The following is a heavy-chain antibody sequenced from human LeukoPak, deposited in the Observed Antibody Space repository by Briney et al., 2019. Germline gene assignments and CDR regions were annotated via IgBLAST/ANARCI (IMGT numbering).Heavy chain of an antibody. CDR3: ARDRGGFWSGFLDY. J-gene: IGHJ4*02. V-gene: IGHV4-59*01. Sequence: PSETLSLTCTVSGGSISSYYWSWIRQPPGKGLEWIGYIYYSGSTNYNSSLKSRVTISVDTSKNQFSLKLSSVTAADTAVYYCARDRGGFWSGFLDYWGQGTLVTVSS. CDR2: IYYSGST. D-gene: IGHD3-3*01. CDR1: GGSISSYY.